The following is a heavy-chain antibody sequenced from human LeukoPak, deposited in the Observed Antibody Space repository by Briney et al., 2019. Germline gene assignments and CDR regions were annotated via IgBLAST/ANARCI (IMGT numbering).Heavy chain of an antibody. Sequence: GESLKISCKGSGYSFTSYWIGWVRQMPGKGLEWMGIIYPGDSDTRYSPSLQGQVTISADKSISTAYLQWSSLKASDTAMYYCARHLVYCSGGSCVNYYYYYMDVWGKGTTVTVSS. V-gene: IGHV5-51*01. D-gene: IGHD2-15*01. CDR1: GYSFTSYW. CDR2: IYPGDSDT. CDR3: ARHLVYCSGGSCVNYYYYYMDV. J-gene: IGHJ6*03.